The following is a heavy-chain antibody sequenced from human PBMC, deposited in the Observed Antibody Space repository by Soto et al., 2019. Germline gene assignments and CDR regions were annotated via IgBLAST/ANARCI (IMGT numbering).Heavy chain of an antibody. J-gene: IGHJ4*02. CDR3: ARAPRAAGDYYFDY. CDR2: IKTDGSST. CDR1: GFTFSSNY. Sequence: GGSLRLSCAASGFTFSSNYMHWVRQAPGKGLVWVSRIKTDGSSTTYADSVRGRFTISRDNAQNTLYLQMSSLRAEDTAVYYCARAPRAAGDYYFDYRGQGTPVTVSS. V-gene: IGHV3-74*01. D-gene: IGHD6-25*01.